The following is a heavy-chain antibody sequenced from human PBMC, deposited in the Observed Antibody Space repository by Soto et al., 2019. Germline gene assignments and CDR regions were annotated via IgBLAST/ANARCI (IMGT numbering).Heavy chain of an antibody. CDR3: ARAVSSSWYSPFDY. CDR1: GGSFSGYY. V-gene: IGHV4-34*01. CDR2: INHSGST. Sequence: PSETLSLTCAVYGGSFSGYYWSWIRQPPGKGLEWIGEINHSGSTNYNPSLKSRVTISVDTSKNQFSLKLSSVTAADTAVYYCARAVSSSWYSPFDYWGQGTLVTSPQ. D-gene: IGHD6-13*01. J-gene: IGHJ4*02.